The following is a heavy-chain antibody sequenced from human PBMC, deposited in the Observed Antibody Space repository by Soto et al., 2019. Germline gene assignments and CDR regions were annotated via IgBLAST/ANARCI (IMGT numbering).Heavy chain of an antibody. CDR2: IIPIPGTA. Sequence: QVQLVQSGAEVKKPGSSVKVSCKASGGTFSSYAISWVRQAPGQGLEWMGGIIPIPGTANYAQKFQGRVTITADESTSTAYMELSRPRSEDTAVYYCARSQGSSTSLEIYYYYYYGMDVWGQGTTVTVSS. D-gene: IGHD2-2*01. CDR3: ARSQGSSTSLEIYYYYYYGMDV. J-gene: IGHJ6*02. V-gene: IGHV1-69*01. CDR1: GGTFSSYA.